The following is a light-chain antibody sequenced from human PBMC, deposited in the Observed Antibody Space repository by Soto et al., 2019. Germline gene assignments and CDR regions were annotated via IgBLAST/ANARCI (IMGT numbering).Light chain of an antibody. CDR3: QQYSSYYT. V-gene: IGKV1-5*03. Sequence: DIQMTQSPSTLSASVGDRVTITCRASQNVYQWVAWFQQKPGKAPKLLIYETSILESGVPSRFSGSGAGTEFSLTISGLPPGDFATYYCQQYSSYYTFGQGTKVEVK. CDR2: ETS. J-gene: IGKJ1*01. CDR1: QNVYQW.